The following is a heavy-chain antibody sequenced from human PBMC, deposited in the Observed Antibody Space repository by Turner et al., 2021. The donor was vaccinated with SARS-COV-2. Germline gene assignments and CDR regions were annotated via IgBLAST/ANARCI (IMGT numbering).Heavy chain of an antibody. J-gene: IGHJ3*02. CDR1: GDSISSSSYY. V-gene: IGHV4-39*01. CDR2: IYYSGNT. D-gene: IGHD3-3*01. Sequence: QLQLQESRPGLVKPSETLSLTCTVSGDSISSSSYYWGWIRQPPGKGLEWIGSIYYSGNTYYNQSLRSRVTISEDTSKNQFSLKLSSVTAADTAVYYCARYGSGYRTDDAFDIWGQGTMVTISS. CDR3: ARYGSGYRTDDAFDI.